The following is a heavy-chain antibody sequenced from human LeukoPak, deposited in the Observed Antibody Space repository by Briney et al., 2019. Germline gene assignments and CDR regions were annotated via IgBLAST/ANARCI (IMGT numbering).Heavy chain of an antibody. D-gene: IGHD6-13*01. CDR3: ARDRTKGIAAAGIDY. V-gene: IGHV1-46*01. CDR1: GYTFTSYY. J-gene: IGHJ4*02. CDR2: INPSGGST. Sequence: ASVKVSCKASGYTFTSYYMHWVRQAPGQGLAWMGIINPSGGSTSYAQKFQGRVTMTRDTSTSTVYMELSSLRSEDTAVYYCARDRTKGIAAAGIDYWGQGTLVTVSS.